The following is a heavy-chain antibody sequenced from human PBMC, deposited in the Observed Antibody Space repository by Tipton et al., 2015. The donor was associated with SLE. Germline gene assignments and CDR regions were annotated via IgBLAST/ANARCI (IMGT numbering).Heavy chain of an antibody. J-gene: IGHJ2*01. V-gene: IGHV3-23*01. D-gene: IGHD6-6*01. Sequence: SLRLSCAASGFTFSSYAMSWVRQAPGKGLEWVSAISGSGGSTYYADSVKGRFTISRDNSKNTLYLQMNSLRAEDTAVYYCAKGRIAAWYFDLWGRGTLVTVSS. CDR2: ISGSGGST. CDR1: GFTFSSYA. CDR3: AKGRIAAWYFDL.